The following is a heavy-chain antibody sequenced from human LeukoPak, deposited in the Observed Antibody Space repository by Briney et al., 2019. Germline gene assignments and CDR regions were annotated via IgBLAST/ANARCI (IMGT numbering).Heavy chain of an antibody. D-gene: IGHD3-10*01. CDR3: ARDFRRGSGSYYNIYFDY. V-gene: IGHV1-46*01. CDR2: INPSGGST. Sequence: WASVKVSCTASGYTFTSYYMHWVRQAPGQGLEWMGIINPSGGSTSYAQKFQGRVTMTRDTSTSTVYMELSSLRSEDTAVYYCARDFRRGSGSYYNIYFDYWGQGTLVTVSS. CDR1: GYTFTSYY. J-gene: IGHJ4*02.